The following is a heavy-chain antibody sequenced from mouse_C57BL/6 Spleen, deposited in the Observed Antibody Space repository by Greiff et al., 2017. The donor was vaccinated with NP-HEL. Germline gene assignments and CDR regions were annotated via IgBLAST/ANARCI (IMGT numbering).Heavy chain of an antibody. CDR1: GYTFTSYW. V-gene: IGHV1-59*01. D-gene: IGHD2-3*01. CDR3: ARRLLFYFDY. CDR2: IDPSDSYT. Sequence: QVQLQQPGAELVRPGTSVKLSCKASGYTFTSYWMHWVKQRPGHGLEWIGVIDPSDSYTNYNQKFKGKATLTVDTSSSTAYMQLSSLTSEDSAVYYCARRLLFYFDYWGQGTTLTVSS. J-gene: IGHJ2*01.